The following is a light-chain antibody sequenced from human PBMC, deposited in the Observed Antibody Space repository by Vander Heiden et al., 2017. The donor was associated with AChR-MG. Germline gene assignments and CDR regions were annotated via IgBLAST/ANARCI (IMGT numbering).Light chain of an antibody. V-gene: IGKV1-39*01. CDR3: QQTDRTPTT. CDR2: GAS. CDR1: QSISRY. J-gene: IGKJ5*01. Sequence: DIQMTQSPSSLSASVGDRVTTPCRASQSISRYLPWYQEEPGKAPKLLIYGASSWQSGVPSRFSGSGSGADFTLTISSLQREDLATYYCQQTDRTPTTFGQGTRLEIK.